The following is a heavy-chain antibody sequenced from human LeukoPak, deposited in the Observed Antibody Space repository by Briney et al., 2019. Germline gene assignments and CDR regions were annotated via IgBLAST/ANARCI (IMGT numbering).Heavy chain of an antibody. V-gene: IGHV1-69*05. Sequence: ASVKVSCKASGGTFSSYAISWVRQAPGQRLEWMGGIIPIFGTANYAQKFQGRVTITTDESTSTAYMELSSLRSEDTAVYYCARDASVSVVVPAAPDAFDIWGQGTMVTVSS. CDR1: GGTFSSYA. J-gene: IGHJ3*02. D-gene: IGHD2-2*01. CDR3: ARDASVSVVVPAAPDAFDI. CDR2: IIPIFGTA.